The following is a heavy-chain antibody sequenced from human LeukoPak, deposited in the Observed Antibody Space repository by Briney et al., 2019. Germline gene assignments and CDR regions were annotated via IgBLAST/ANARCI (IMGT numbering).Heavy chain of an antibody. CDR1: GGSINYYY. D-gene: IGHD3-10*01. CDR3: ARFGSYFEY. V-gene: IGHV4-59*01. CDR2: VYYSGST. J-gene: IGHJ4*02. Sequence: SETLSLTCTVSGGSINYYYWRWIRQPPGKGLEWIGYVYYSGSTNYNPSLKSRVTISEDTSKNQFSLKLNSVTAADTAVYYCARFGSYFEYWGRGTLVTVSS.